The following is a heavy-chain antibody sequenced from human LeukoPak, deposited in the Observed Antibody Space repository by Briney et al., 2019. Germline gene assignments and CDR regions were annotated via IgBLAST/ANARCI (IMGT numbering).Heavy chain of an antibody. Sequence: SETLSLTCAVYGGSFSGYYWSWIRQPPGKGLEWIGEINHSGSTNYNPSLKSRVTISVDTSKNQFSLKLSSVTAADTAVYYCASQGGYCSGGSCYGGYYYGMDVWGQGTTVTVSS. CDR1: GGSFSGYY. V-gene: IGHV4-34*01. J-gene: IGHJ6*02. D-gene: IGHD2-15*01. CDR2: INHSGST. CDR3: ASQGGYCSGGSCYGGYYYGMDV.